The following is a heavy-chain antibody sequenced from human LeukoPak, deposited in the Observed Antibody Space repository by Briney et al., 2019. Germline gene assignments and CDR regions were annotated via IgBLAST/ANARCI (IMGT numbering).Heavy chain of an antibody. CDR2: ISYDGSNK. CDR3: ARQESRNYYFEGLDY. J-gene: IGHJ4*02. Sequence: QPGGSLRLSCAASGFTFSSYAMHWVRQAPGKGLEWVAVISYDGSNKYYADSVKGRFTISRDNSKNTLYLQMNSLRAEDTAVYFCARQESRNYYFEGLDYWGQGTLVTVSS. D-gene: IGHD3-22*01. CDR1: GFTFSSYA. V-gene: IGHV3-30*04.